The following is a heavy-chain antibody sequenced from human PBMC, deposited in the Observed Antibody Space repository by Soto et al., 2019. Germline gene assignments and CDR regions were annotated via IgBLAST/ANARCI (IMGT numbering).Heavy chain of an antibody. CDR3: ARQKLRYCGGDCYSRWFDP. D-gene: IGHD2-21*02. CDR1: GGSISSYY. CDR2: IYYSGST. Sequence: SETLSLTCTVSGGSISSYYWSWIRQPPGKGLEWIGYIYYSGSTNYNPSLKSRVTISVDTSKNQFSLKLSSVTAADTAVYYCARQKLRYCGGDCYSRWFDPWGQGTLVTVPQ. V-gene: IGHV4-59*08. J-gene: IGHJ5*02.